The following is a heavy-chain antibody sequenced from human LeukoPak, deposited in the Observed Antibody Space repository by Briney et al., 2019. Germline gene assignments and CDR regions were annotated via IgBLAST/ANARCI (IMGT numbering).Heavy chain of an antibody. Sequence: PSETLSLTCTVSGGSISSGGYYWSWIRQHPGKGLEWIGYIYYSGSTYYNPSLKSRVTISVDTSKNQFSLKLSSVTAADTAVYYCARQTYSGYDLRYYYYMDVWGKGTTVTVSS. CDR1: GGSISSGGYY. J-gene: IGHJ6*03. CDR2: IYYSGST. V-gene: IGHV4-31*03. D-gene: IGHD5-12*01. CDR3: ARQTYSGYDLRYYYYMDV.